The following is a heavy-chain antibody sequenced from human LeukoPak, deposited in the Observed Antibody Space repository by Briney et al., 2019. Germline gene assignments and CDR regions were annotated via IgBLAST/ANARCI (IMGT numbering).Heavy chain of an antibody. J-gene: IGHJ3*02. D-gene: IGHD5-12*01. CDR2: IYSSAST. V-gene: IGHV4-59*08. CDR3: ARRYSGYGNAFDI. CDR1: GASITTYY. Sequence: SETLSLTCTVSGASITTYYWSWIRQPPGKGLEWIGYIYSSASTNYSPSLKSRVTISVDTSKNQFSLKLYSVTAADTAVYYCARRYSGYGNAFDIWGQGTMVTVSS.